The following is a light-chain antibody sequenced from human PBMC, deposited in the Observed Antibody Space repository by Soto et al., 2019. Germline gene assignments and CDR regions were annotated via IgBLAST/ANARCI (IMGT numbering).Light chain of an antibody. J-gene: IGLJ1*01. Sequence: QSVLTQTPSVSGAPGQKITMSCTGSSSNIGAGYDVHWYQQIPGASPRLLIYADNNRPSGVPDRFSASKSVNTASLTISGLQPEDEADYYCSSYTSSHTLPLYVFATGTKVTVL. CDR3: SSYTSSHTLPLYV. V-gene: IGLV1-40*01. CDR2: ADN. CDR1: SSNIGAGYD.